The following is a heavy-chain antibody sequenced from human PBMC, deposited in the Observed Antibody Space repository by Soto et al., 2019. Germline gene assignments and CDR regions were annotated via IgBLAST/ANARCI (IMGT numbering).Heavy chain of an antibody. D-gene: IGHD3-22*01. CDR2: ISGSGGST. J-gene: IGHJ5*02. V-gene: IGHV3-23*01. CDR1: GFTFSSYA. CDR3: AKDFGPFIVVVLSA. Sequence: PVGSLRLSCAASGFTFSSYAMSWVRQAPGKGLEWVSAISGSGGSTYYADSVKGRFTISRDNSKSTLYLQMNSLRAEDTAVYYCAKDFGPFIVVVLSAWGQGTLVTVSS.